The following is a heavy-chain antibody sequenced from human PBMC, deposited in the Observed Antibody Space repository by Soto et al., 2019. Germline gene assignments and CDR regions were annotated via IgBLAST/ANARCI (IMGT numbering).Heavy chain of an antibody. D-gene: IGHD2-15*01. Sequence: QVQLVQSGAEEKKPGASVKVSCKASGYTFTSYAMHWGRQAPGQRLEWMGWINAGNGNTKYSQKFQGSVTITRDTSASTAYMELSSLRSEDTAVYYCARVGEDCSGGSCYPPAEYFQHWGQGTLVTVSS. CDR3: ARVGEDCSGGSCYPPAEYFQH. J-gene: IGHJ1*01. CDR1: GYTFTSYA. CDR2: INAGNGNT. V-gene: IGHV1-3*05.